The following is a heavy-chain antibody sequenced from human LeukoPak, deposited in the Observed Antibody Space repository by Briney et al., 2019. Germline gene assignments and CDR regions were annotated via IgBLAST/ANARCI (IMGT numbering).Heavy chain of an antibody. CDR3: AKGLSMVRGLDY. V-gene: IGHV3-9*01. J-gene: IGHJ4*02. CDR1: GFTFDDYA. Sequence: GGSLRLSCAASGFTFDDYAMHWVRQGPGKGLEWVSGISWNSGSIAYADSEKGRFTISRDDAKNSLYLQMDSLRAEDTALYYCAKGLSMVRGLDYWGQGTLVTVSS. CDR2: ISWNSGSI. D-gene: IGHD3-10*01.